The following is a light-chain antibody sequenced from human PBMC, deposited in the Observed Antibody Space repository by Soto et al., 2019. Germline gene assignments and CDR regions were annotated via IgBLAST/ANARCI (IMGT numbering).Light chain of an antibody. CDR3: SSFVGGDSFDVI. Sequence: QSVLTQPPSASGSPGQSVTISCTGTASDIGAYNYVSWYQQYPGKAPKVMIYDVIKRPSGVPDRFSGSKSGNTASLTVSGLRADDEAVYYCSSFVGGDSFDVIFGGGTKVTVL. J-gene: IGLJ2*01. CDR2: DVI. CDR1: ASDIGAYNY. V-gene: IGLV2-8*01.